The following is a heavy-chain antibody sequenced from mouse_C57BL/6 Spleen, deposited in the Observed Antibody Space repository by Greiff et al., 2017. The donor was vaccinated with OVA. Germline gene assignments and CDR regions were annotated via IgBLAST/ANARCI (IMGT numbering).Heavy chain of an antibody. CDR2: INYDGSST. V-gene: IGHV5-16*01. CDR1: GFTFSDYY. J-gene: IGHJ2*01. Sequence: EVKLVESEGGLVQPGSSMKLSCTASGFTFSDYYMAWVRQVPEKGLEWVANINYDGSSTYYLDSLKSRFIISRDNAKNILYLQMSSLKSEDTATYYCARAPDYGYDEGFDYWGQGTTLTVSS. CDR3: ARAPDYGYDEGFDY. D-gene: IGHD2-2*01.